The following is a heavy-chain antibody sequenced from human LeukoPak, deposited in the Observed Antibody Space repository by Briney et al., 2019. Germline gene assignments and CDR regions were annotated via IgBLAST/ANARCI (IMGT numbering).Heavy chain of an antibody. D-gene: IGHD3-3*01. CDR2: IKQDGSEK. Sequence: GGSLRLSCAASGFTFSSYWMSWVRQAPGKGLEWVANIKQDGSEKYYVDSVKGRFTISRDNAKNSLYLQMNSLRAEDTAVYYCARDSGDFWSGYYSDYWGQGTLVTVSS. CDR1: GFTFSSYW. J-gene: IGHJ4*02. V-gene: IGHV3-7*01. CDR3: ARDSGDFWSGYYSDY.